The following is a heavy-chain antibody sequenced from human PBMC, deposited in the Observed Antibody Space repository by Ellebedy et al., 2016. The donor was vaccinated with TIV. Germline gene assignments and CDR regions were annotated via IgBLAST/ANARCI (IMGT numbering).Heavy chain of an antibody. D-gene: IGHD3-9*01. J-gene: IGHJ4*02. CDR1: GGSISSYY. CDR3: ARVRGNDISDY. V-gene: IGHV4-59*01. CDR2: IYYSGST. Sequence: SETLSLTCTVSGGSISSYYWSWIRQPPGKGLEWIGYIYYSGSTNYNPSLKSRVTISVDTSKNQFSLKLSSVTAADTAVYYCARVRGNDISDYWGQGTLVTVSS.